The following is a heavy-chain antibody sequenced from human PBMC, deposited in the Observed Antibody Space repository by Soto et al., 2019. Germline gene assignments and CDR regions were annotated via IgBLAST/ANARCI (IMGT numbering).Heavy chain of an antibody. CDR2: IWYDGSNK. J-gene: IGHJ6*02. V-gene: IGHV3-33*01. CDR3: ARKTAMVSGYYYYGMDV. Sequence: GGSLRLSCAAPGFTFSSYGMHWVRQAPGKGLEWVAVIWYDGSNKYYADSVKGRFTISRDNSKNTLYLQMNSLRAEDTAVYYCARKTAMVSGYYYYGMDVWGQGTTVTVSS. CDR1: GFTFSSYG. D-gene: IGHD5-18*01.